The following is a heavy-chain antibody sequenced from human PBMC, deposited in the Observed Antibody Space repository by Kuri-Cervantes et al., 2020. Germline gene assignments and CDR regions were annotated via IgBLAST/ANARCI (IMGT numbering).Heavy chain of an antibody. V-gene: IGHV1-24*01. Sequence: ASVKVSCKVFGYTLRELSIHWVRQAPGKGLEWMGGIDPKDGETVYGQEFQSRVTMTEDASTDTVYMELSSLTSEDTAVYYCAADPNGGHFDYWGQGTLVTVSS. J-gene: IGHJ4*02. D-gene: IGHD2-8*01. CDR3: AADPNGGHFDY. CDR1: GYTLRELS. CDR2: IDPKDGET.